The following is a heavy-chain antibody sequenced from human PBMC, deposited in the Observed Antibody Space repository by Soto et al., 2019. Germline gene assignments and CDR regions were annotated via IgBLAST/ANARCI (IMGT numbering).Heavy chain of an antibody. CDR2: INSDGSTT. CDR1: GFTFSSYW. D-gene: IGHD5-18*01. J-gene: IGHJ4*02. V-gene: IGHV3-74*01. CDR3: ARGGYSYGYEAFDY. Sequence: EVQLVESGGGLVQPGGSLRLSCAASGFTFSSYWMHWVRQAPGKELVWVSRINSDGSTTSYADSVKGRFTISRDNAKNTLYLHMTSLRAEDTAVFYCARGGYSYGYEAFDYWGQGTLVTVSS.